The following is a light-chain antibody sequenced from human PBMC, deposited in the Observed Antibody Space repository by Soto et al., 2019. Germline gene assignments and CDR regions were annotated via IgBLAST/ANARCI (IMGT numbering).Light chain of an antibody. Sequence: EIVLTQSPATLSLSPGERATLSCRASQSVSSYLAWYQQKPGQAPRLLIYDASKRATGIPARFSGSGSGTAFTLTISSLEPEDFAVYFCQQHSNWPPAFGQGTKVEIK. CDR3: QQHSNWPPA. J-gene: IGKJ1*01. CDR2: DAS. CDR1: QSVSSY. V-gene: IGKV3-11*01.